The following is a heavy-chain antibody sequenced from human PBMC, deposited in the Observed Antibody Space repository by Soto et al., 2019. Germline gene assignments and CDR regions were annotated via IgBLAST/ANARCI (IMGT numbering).Heavy chain of an antibody. J-gene: IGHJ3*02. CDR2: IYYSGST. Sequence: SETLSLTCTVSGGSIRSYYWRWIRQPPGKGLEWIGYIYYSGSTNYNPSLKSRVTISVDTSKNQFSLKLSSVTAAETAVYYCARDGRDGRADYYGSSGYAFDIWGQGTMVTVS. CDR3: ARDGRDGRADYYGSSGYAFDI. D-gene: IGHD3-22*01. CDR1: GGSIRSYY. V-gene: IGHV4-59*01.